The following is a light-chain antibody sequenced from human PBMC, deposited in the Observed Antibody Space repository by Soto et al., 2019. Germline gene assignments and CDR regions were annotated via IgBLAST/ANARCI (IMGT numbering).Light chain of an antibody. J-gene: IGKJ1*01. CDR2: GAS. CDR1: QSVSNNY. CDR3: QQYGDLPWT. V-gene: IGKV3-20*01. Sequence: EIVLTQSPGTLSLSQGERATLSCRASQSVSNNYLAWYQQKPGQAPRLLIYGASSRATGISDRFSGSGSGTDFTLTIDRLESEDFAVYFCQQYGDLPWTFGQGTKVDIK.